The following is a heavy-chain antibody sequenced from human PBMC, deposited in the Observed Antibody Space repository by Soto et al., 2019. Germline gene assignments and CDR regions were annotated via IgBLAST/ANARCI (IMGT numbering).Heavy chain of an antibody. CDR3: AQQRYCTTTRCYTPSFYYGIDV. CDR2: ARNKANSYTT. Sequence: EVQLVESGGGLVQPGGSLRLSCAASGFTFSDHHMDWVRQAPGKGLEWVGRARNKANSYTTAYAASVKGRFTISRDNSKNTLHLQMNSLRAEDTAVYYCAQQRYCTTTRCYTPSFYYGIDVWGQGTTVTVSS. V-gene: IGHV3-72*01. J-gene: IGHJ6*02. D-gene: IGHD2-2*02. CDR1: GFTFSDHH.